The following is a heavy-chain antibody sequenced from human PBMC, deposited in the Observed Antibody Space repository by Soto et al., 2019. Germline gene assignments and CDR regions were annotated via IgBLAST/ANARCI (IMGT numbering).Heavy chain of an antibody. CDR2: ISNNGAHT. D-gene: IGHD6-13*01. CDR3: ARRGYGSRWPNVYMDV. CDR1: GFTFSHYE. J-gene: IGHJ6*03. Sequence: EAQLVESGGGLVQPGGSLRLSCAASGFTFSHYEMHWVRQAPGKGLEYVSGISNNGAHTDYAKSVKGRFTISRDNSENTLYLQMGSLRAEDMALYYGARRGYGSRWPNVYMDVWGKGTTVTVSS. V-gene: IGHV3-64*01.